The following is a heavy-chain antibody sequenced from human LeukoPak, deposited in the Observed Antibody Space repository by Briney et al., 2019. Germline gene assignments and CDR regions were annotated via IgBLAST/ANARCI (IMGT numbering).Heavy chain of an antibody. V-gene: IGHV1-24*01. CDR1: GYTLTELS. Sequence: ASVKVSCKVSGYTLTELSMHWVRQAPGKGLEWMGGFDPEDGETIYAQKFQGRVTMTEDTSTDTAYMGLSSLRSEDTAVYYCATREAYSSSWYWFDPWGQGTLVTVSS. J-gene: IGHJ5*02. D-gene: IGHD6-13*01. CDR2: FDPEDGET. CDR3: ATREAYSSSWYWFDP.